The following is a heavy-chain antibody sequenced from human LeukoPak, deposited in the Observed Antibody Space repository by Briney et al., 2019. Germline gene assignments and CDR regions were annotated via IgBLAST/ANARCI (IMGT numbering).Heavy chain of an antibody. CDR1: GFTFSSYG. CDR3: ARGWGLLWFGEYDYMDV. Sequence: HPGGSLRLSRAASGFTFSSYGMHWVRQAPGKGLEWVAFIRYDGSNKYYADSVKGRFTISRDNAKNSLYLQMNSLRAEDTAVYYCARGWGLLWFGEYDYMDVWGKGTTVTVSS. CDR2: IRYDGSNK. V-gene: IGHV3-30*02. J-gene: IGHJ6*03. D-gene: IGHD3-10*01.